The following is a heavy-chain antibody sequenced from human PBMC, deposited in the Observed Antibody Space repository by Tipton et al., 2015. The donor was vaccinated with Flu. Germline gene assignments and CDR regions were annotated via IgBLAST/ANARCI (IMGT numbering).Heavy chain of an antibody. D-gene: IGHD3-10*02. CDR3: ARLSYYDVDLKNFYFDY. CDR2: IYPNGTT. J-gene: IGHJ4*02. V-gene: IGHV4-39*01. CDR1: SGSIRSTNYF. Sequence: TLSLTCTVSSGSIRSTNYFCAWIRQPPGKRLELIGSIYPNGTTYYNPSLRSRVTISVDTSKSQFSLMLGSVTAADTAVYYCARLSYYDVDLKNFYFDYWGQGALVTVSS.